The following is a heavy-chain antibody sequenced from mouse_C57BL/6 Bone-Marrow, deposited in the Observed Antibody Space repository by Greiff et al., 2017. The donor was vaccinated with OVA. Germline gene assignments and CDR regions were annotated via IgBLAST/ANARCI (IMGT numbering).Heavy chain of an antibody. V-gene: IGHV3-6*01. CDR3: AREREFAY. J-gene: IGHJ3*01. CDR1: GYSITSGYY. CDR2: ISYDGSN. Sequence: EVKVEESGPGLVKPSQSLSLTCSVTGYSITSGYYWNWIRQFPGNKLEWMGYISYDGSNNYNPSLKNRISITRDTSKNQFFLKLNSVTTEDTATYYCAREREFAYWGQGTLVTVSA.